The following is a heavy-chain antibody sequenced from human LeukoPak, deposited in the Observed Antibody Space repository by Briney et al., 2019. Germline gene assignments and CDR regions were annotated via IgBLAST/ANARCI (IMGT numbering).Heavy chain of an antibody. CDR3: AKSFTGENYYYGGDV. Sequence: GSLRLSCAASGFTFSSYAMTWVRQAPGKGLEWVSAIFRSGGDTYYADSMKGRFTISRDNSKNTLYLQMNSLRVGDTAIYYCAKSFTGENYYYGGDVGGKGTTVTVSS. CDR1: GFTFSSYA. CDR2: IFRSGGDT. D-gene: IGHD3-10*01. J-gene: IGHJ6*04. V-gene: IGHV3-23*01.